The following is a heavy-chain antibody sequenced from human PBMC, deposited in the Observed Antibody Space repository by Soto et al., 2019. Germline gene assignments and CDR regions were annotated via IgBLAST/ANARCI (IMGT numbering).Heavy chain of an antibody. CDR3: ARGGNXWFDP. CDR2: IIPIFGTA. J-gene: IGHJ5*02. D-gene: IGHD3-10*01. CDR1: GGTFSSYA. Sequence: QVQXVQSGAEVKKPGSSVKVSCKASGGTFSSYAISWVRQAPGQGLEWMGGIIPIFGTANYAQKFXXRXXXTXXEXXXXXXXXXXXXXXEDTAVYYCARGGNXWFDPWGQGTLVTVXS. V-gene: IGHV1-69*01.